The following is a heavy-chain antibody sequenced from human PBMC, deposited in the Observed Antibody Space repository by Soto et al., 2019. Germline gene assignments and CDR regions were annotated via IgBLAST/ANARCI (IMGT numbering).Heavy chain of an antibody. V-gene: IGHV3-23*01. Sequence: EVQLLESGGGLVQPGGSLRLSCAASGFSFSNYAMNWVRQAPGRGLECVSVISGSSGNTYYADFVKGRFTISRDNSKNTLYLQMSSRRAEDTAVYYCAKKATGAGGYFYMDVWGKGTTVTVSS. CDR2: ISGSSGNT. CDR3: AKKATGAGGYFYMDV. D-gene: IGHD3-10*01. J-gene: IGHJ6*03. CDR1: GFSFSNYA.